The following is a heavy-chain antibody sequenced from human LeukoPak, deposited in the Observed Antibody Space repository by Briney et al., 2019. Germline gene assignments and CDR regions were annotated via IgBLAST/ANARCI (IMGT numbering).Heavy chain of an antibody. J-gene: IGHJ4*02. CDR3: GRGIAVAGIDY. Sequence: ASVKVSCKTSGYTFTGYYMHWVRQAPGQGLEWMGWINPNSGATNYAQKFQGRVTMTRDTSIITAYMELISLRSDDTALYFCGRGIAVAGIDYWGQGTLVTVSS. V-gene: IGHV1-2*02. CDR2: INPNSGAT. CDR1: GYTFTGYY. D-gene: IGHD6-19*01.